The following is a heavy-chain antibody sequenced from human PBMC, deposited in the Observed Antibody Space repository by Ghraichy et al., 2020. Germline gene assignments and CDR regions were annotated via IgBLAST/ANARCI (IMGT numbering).Heavy chain of an antibody. Sequence: GGSLRLSCAASGFTFDDYAMYWVRQAPGKGLEWVAGITWDSDATDYADSVKGRFTISRDNAKNSLFLQMSSLKTEDTAFYYCAIGRAGDFWSGSSDHWGQGTLVTVSS. CDR2: ITWDSDAT. J-gene: IGHJ4*02. V-gene: IGHV3-9*01. CDR3: AIGRAGDFWSGSSDH. CDR1: GFTFDDYA. D-gene: IGHD3-3*01.